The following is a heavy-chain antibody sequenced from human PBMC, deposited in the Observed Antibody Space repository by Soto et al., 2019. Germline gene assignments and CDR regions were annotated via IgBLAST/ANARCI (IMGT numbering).Heavy chain of an antibody. V-gene: IGHV3-21*01. Sequence: EVQLVESGGGLVKPGGSLRLSCAASGFTFSSYSMNWVRQAPGKGLEWVSSISSSSSYIYYADSVKGRFTISRDNAKNSLYLQMNSLRAEDTAVYYGARDKGGTRYCSGGSCYPVDYWGQGTLVTVSS. D-gene: IGHD2-15*01. CDR3: ARDKGGTRYCSGGSCYPVDY. J-gene: IGHJ4*02. CDR2: ISSSSSYI. CDR1: GFTFSSYS.